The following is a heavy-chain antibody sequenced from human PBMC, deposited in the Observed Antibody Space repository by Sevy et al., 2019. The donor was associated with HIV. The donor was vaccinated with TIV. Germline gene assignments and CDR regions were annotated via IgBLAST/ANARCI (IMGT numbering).Heavy chain of an antibody. CDR2: ISYDTKTK. V-gene: IGHV3-30*18. CDR3: AKGSAAAAALDV. Sequence: GGSLRLSCAASGFTFSRFGMHWVRQAPGKGLVWLAVISYDTKTKHFADSLKGRIAISRDNTKNTVDLQINSLRVEDTAAYYCAKGSAAAAALDVWGRGTLVTVSS. D-gene: IGHD6-13*01. J-gene: IGHJ4*02. CDR1: GFTFSRFG.